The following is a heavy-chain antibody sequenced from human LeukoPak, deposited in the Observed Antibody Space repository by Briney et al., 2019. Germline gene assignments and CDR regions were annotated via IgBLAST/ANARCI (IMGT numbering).Heavy chain of an antibody. D-gene: IGHD3-10*01. Sequence: PGGSLRLSCAASGFTFDDYGMSWVRQAPGKGLEWVSGINWNGGSTGYADSVKGRFTISRDNAKNSLYLQVNGLRAEDTALYYCARKSDSKVRGVIIDWGQGTLVTVFS. CDR2: INWNGGST. CDR3: ARKSDSKVRGVIID. J-gene: IGHJ4*02. V-gene: IGHV3-20*04. CDR1: GFTFDDYG.